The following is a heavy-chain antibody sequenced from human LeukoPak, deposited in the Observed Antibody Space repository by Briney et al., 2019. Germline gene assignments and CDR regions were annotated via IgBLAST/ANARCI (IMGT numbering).Heavy chain of an antibody. D-gene: IGHD3-10*01. CDR3: VRDGPGSPPRVFDH. CDR2: TYYRSEWYN. J-gene: IGHJ4*02. V-gene: IGHV6-1*01. Sequence: SQTLSLTCAISGDSVSSNSAAWKWIRQSPSRGLEWLGSTYYRSEWYNDYAESVKSRITINPDTSTNQFSLQLNSVSPADTAVYYCVRDGPGSPPRVFDHWGQGTLVTVSS. CDR1: GDSVSSNSAA.